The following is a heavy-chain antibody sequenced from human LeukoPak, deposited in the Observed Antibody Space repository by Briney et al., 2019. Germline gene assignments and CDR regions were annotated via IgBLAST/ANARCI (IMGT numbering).Heavy chain of an antibody. Sequence: SETLSLTCAVSGGSFSGYYWSWIRQPPGKGLEWIGEINHSGSTNYNPSLKRRVTISVDTSKNHFSLKLSSVTAADTAVEYCARGVGYSGCDPIPYYYYYMDVWGKGTTVTVSS. V-gene: IGHV4-34*01. CDR1: GGSFSGYY. CDR2: INHSGST. CDR3: ARGVGYSGCDPIPYYYYYMDV. D-gene: IGHD5-12*01. J-gene: IGHJ6*03.